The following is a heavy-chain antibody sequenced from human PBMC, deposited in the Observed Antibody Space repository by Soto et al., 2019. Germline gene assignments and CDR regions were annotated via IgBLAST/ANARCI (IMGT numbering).Heavy chain of an antibody. J-gene: IGHJ6*02. CDR3: RHRVYTTGPYGMDV. V-gene: IGHV2-5*02. D-gene: IGHD1-1*01. CDR2: IYWDDDK. CDR1: GFSLRPRGVG. Sequence: QITLEESGPTLVKPTQTLTLTCTFSGFSLRPRGVGVGWIRQPPGKALEWLALIYWDDDKRYSPSLKTRLTITKDASRNQVVLTMTNMDPVDTATYYWRHRVYTTGPYGMDVWGQGTTVTVTS.